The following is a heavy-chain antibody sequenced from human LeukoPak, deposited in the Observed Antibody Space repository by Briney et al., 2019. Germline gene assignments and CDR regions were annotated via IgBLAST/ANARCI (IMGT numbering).Heavy chain of an antibody. CDR2: INHSGST. Sequence: SETLSLTCAVYGGSFSGYYWSWIRQPPGKGLEWIGEINHSGSTNYNPSLKSRVTMSVDTSKSQFSMKLSSVSAAATAVYYCARASRGTFGYMDVWGKGTTVTVSS. CDR1: GGSFSGYY. V-gene: IGHV4-34*01. J-gene: IGHJ6*03. D-gene: IGHD2-2*01. CDR3: ARASRGTFGYMDV.